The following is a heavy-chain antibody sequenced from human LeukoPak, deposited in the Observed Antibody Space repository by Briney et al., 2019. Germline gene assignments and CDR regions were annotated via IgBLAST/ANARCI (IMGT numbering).Heavy chain of an antibody. J-gene: IGHJ5*02. D-gene: IGHD3-10*01. CDR2: IGAYNGNT. Sequence: ASVKVSCKASGYTFTSYGISWVRQAPGQGLEWMGWIGAYNGNTNYAQKLQGRVTMTTDTSTSTAYMELRSLRSDDTAVYYCARVSPDFGELSPWGQGTLVTVSS. V-gene: IGHV1-18*01. CDR3: ARVSPDFGELSP. CDR1: GYTFTSYG.